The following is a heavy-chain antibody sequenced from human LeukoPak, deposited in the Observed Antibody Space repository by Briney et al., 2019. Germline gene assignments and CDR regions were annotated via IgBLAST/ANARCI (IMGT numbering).Heavy chain of an antibody. CDR2: INPNSGDT. Sequence: WASVKVSCKTSEYTFTGYYMHWVRQAPGQGLEWMGWINPNSGDTNYAQKFQGRVTMTRDTSISTAYMELSRLRSDDTAVYYCARDRTRYYYYSYMDVCGKGTAVTISS. CDR1: EYTFTGYY. V-gene: IGHV1-2*02. J-gene: IGHJ6*03. D-gene: IGHD1-14*01. CDR3: ARDRTRYYYYSYMDV.